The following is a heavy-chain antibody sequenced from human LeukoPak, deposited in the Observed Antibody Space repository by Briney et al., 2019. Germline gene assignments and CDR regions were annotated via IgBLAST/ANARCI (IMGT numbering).Heavy chain of an antibody. D-gene: IGHD3-22*01. CDR1: GFTFSDYY. CDR3: ARAIHSSGYPPVDY. CDR2: ISSSGSTI. Sequence: GGSLRLSCAASGFTFSDYYMSWLRQAPGKGLEWVSYISSSGSTIYYADSVKGRFTISRDNAKNSLYLQMNSLRAEDTAVYYCARAIHSSGYPPVDYWGQGTLVTVSS. V-gene: IGHV3-11*01. J-gene: IGHJ4*02.